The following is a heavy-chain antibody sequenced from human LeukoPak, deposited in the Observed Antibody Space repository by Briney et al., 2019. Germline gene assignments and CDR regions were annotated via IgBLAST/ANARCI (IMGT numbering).Heavy chain of an antibody. V-gene: IGHV4-4*07. CDR2: IYTSGST. CDR3: ARVDYYDSNGYYNHDSFDI. Sequence: PSETLSLTCTVSGGSISTYYWSWIRQPAGKGLEWIGRIYTSGSTIYNPSLKSRVTMSVDTSKNQFSLKLSSVTAADTAMYYCARVDYYDSNGYYNHDSFDIWGQGTMVTVSS. CDR1: GGSISTYY. J-gene: IGHJ3*02. D-gene: IGHD3-22*01.